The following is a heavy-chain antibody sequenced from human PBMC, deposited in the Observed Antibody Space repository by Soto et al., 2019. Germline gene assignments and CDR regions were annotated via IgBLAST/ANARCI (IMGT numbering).Heavy chain of an antibody. Sequence: QVQLQESGPGLVKPSQTLSLTCTVSGGSISSGDYYWNWIRQPPGKGLEWIGSIYYSGSTYYRPSLKSRVTISVGKSENQFSRMLSSVAAADTAVYYCVRGDRGACSSTSCSDAFDLWGQGTMVAVSS. CDR1: GGSISSGDYY. J-gene: IGHJ3*01. CDR3: VRGDRGACSSTSCSDAFDL. CDR2: IYYSGST. V-gene: IGHV4-30-4*01. D-gene: IGHD2-2*01.